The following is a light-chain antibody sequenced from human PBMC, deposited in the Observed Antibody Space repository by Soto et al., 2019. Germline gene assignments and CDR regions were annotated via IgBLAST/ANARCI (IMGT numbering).Light chain of an antibody. J-gene: IGKJ3*01. V-gene: IGKV1-39*01. CDR1: QSISSY. CDR3: QQSYSTPFT. Sequence: IQMTQSPSSLSASVGDRVTITCRASQSISSYLHWYQQKPGKAPKLLIYAASSLQSGVPSRFSGSGSGTDFTLTISSLQPEDFATDYCQQSYSTPFTFGPGTKVDIK. CDR2: AAS.